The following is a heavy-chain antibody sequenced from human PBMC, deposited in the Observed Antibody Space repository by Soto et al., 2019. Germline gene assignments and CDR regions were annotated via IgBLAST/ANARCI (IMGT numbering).Heavy chain of an antibody. D-gene: IGHD2-2*01. CDR1: GFTFSSYS. Sequence: EVQLVESGGGLVKPGGSLRLSCAASGFTFSSYSMNWVRQAPGKGLEWVSSISSSSSYIYYADSVKGRFTISRDNAKNSLYLQMNSLRAEDTAVYYCARDVNDPDIVVVPAAADYWGQGTLVTVSS. CDR3: ARDVNDPDIVVVPAAADY. CDR2: ISSSSSYI. V-gene: IGHV3-21*01. J-gene: IGHJ4*02.